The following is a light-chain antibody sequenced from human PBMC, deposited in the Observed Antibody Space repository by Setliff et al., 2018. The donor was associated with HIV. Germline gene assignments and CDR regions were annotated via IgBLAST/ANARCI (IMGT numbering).Light chain of an antibody. CDR3: CSYAGSSTTYV. Sequence: QPASVSGSPGQSITISCTGTSSDVGSYNLVSWYQQHPGKAPKLMIYEGSKRPSGVSNRFSGSKSGNTASLTISGLQAEDEADYYCCSYAGSSTTYVFGTGTKV. J-gene: IGLJ1*01. V-gene: IGLV2-23*01. CDR2: EGS. CDR1: SSDVGSYNL.